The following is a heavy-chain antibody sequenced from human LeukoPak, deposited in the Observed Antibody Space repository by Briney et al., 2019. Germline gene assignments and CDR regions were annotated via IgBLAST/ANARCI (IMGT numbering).Heavy chain of an antibody. CDR3: ARPRVAGSFDY. D-gene: IGHD6-19*01. Sequence: GASVKVSCKASGYTFTSYGISWVRQAPGQGLEWMGWISGYNGNTNYAQEFQDRVTMTTDTSTTTAYMELRSLTSDDTAVYYCARPRVAGSFDYWGQGTLVTVSS. J-gene: IGHJ4*02. CDR2: ISGYNGNT. CDR1: GYTFTSYG. V-gene: IGHV1-18*01.